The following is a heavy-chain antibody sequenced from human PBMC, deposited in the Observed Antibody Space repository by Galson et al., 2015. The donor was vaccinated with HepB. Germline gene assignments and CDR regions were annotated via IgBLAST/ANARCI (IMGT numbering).Heavy chain of an antibody. D-gene: IGHD3-10*01. J-gene: IGHJ4*02. CDR3: TRFGGSGTEPGGY. V-gene: IGHV4-59*11. Sequence: SETLSLTCTVSGDSISSHFWSWIRQPPGKGLEWIGYIYYTGSTSYNPSLKSRVTISIGTSKNQFSLKLTSVTAADTAVYYCTRFGGSGTEPGGYWGQGTLVSVSS. CDR1: GDSISSHF. CDR2: IYYTGST.